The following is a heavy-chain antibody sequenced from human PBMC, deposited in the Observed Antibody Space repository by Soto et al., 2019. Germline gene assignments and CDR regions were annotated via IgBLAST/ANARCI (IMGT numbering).Heavy chain of an antibody. CDR1: GGSISSSSYY. D-gene: IGHD2-8*01. Sequence: QLQLQESGPGLVKPSETLSLTCTVSGGSISSSSYYWGWIRQPPGKGLEWIGSIYCSGSTYYNPSLKSRVTISVDTSTNQFSLQLSSVTATDTAVYYCARQSHPVAVYASDAFDILCQGTMVTVYS. CDR3: ARQSHPVAVYASDAFDI. J-gene: IGHJ3*02. CDR2: IYCSGST. V-gene: IGHV4-39*01.